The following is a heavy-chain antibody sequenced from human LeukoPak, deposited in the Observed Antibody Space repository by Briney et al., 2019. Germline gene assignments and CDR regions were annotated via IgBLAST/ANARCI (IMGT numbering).Heavy chain of an antibody. CDR1: GFTFRNYG. V-gene: IGHV3-33*06. J-gene: IGHJ3*02. Sequence: GGSLRLSCAASGFTFRNYGVHWVRQTPGKGLEWVAVIWSNGVNKYYGDSVKGRFTTSRDNSENTLSLQMNDLRAEDTGAYYCVKERAPFDAFDIWGQGTVVTVS. CDR2: IWSNGVNK. CDR3: VKERAPFDAFDI.